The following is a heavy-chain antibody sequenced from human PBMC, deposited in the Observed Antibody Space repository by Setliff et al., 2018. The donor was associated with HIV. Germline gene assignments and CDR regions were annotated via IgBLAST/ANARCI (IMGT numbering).Heavy chain of an antibody. J-gene: IGHJ5*02. V-gene: IGHV1-18*01. D-gene: IGHD1-26*01. Sequence: ASVKVSCKASGYTFTNYGISWLRQAPGQGLEWMGWISAYNGDTKSTQKFQGRVTMTTDTSTTTAYMELSSLKSDDTAMYYCARNVPGIVPRRVGFDPWGQGTLVTVSS. CDR1: GYTFTNYG. CDR2: ISAYNGDT. CDR3: ARNVPGIVPRRVGFDP.